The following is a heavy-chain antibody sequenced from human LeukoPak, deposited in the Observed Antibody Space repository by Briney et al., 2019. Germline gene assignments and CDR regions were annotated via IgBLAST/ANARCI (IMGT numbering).Heavy chain of an antibody. CDR3: AREAHCSGGSCYYADY. D-gene: IGHD2-15*01. Sequence: SETLSLTCTVSGGSIGGYYWNWIRQSPEKGLECIGYIYYTGNTDYNPSLKSRVTISKDTSKNQFSLKLSSVTAADTAVYYCAREAHCSGGSCYYADYWGQGNLVTVSS. CDR1: GGSIGGYY. V-gene: IGHV4-59*01. J-gene: IGHJ4*02. CDR2: IYYTGNT.